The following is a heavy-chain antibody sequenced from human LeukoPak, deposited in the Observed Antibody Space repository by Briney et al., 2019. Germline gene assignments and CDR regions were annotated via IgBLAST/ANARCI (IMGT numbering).Heavy chain of an antibody. CDR2: IIPIFGTA. D-gene: IGHD6-6*01. J-gene: IGHJ2*01. CDR3: ARAIAARGFLGWYFDL. V-gene: IGHV1-69*05. Sequence: ASVKVSCKASGGTFSSYAISWVRQAPGQGLEWMGGIIPIFGTANYAQKFQGRVTIITDESTSTAYMELSSLRSEDTAVYYCARAIAARGFLGWYFDLWGRGTLVTVSS. CDR1: GGTFSSYA.